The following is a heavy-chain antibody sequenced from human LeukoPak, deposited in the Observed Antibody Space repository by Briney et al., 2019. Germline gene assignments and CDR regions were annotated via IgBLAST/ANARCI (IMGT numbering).Heavy chain of an antibody. CDR1: GFSFGSYS. Sequence: GGSLRLSCAASGFSFGSYSMNWVRQAPGKGLEWVSSISSNSFYIYYADSVKGRFTTSRDNAKNSLYLQMNSLRAEDTAVYYCARGVVDFDWLWESDYWGQGTLVTVSS. CDR2: ISSNSFYI. J-gene: IGHJ4*02. CDR3: ARGVVDFDWLWESDY. V-gene: IGHV3-21*01. D-gene: IGHD3-9*01.